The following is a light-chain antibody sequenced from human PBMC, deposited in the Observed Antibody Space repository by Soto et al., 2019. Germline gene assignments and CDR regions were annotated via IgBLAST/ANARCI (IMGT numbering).Light chain of an antibody. Sequence: EVVLTQSPATLSLSPGERATLSCRASQSVTDNYLAWYQQKPGQAPRLVISGASSRTSGIPDRFSASGSGTDFTLAISRLEPEDFAVYYCQQYTGAPLTFGQGTKV. CDR2: GAS. J-gene: IGKJ1*01. CDR1: QSVTDNY. V-gene: IGKV3-20*01. CDR3: QQYTGAPLT.